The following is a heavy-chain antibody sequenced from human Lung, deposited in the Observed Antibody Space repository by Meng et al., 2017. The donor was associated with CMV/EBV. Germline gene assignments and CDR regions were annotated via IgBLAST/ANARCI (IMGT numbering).Heavy chain of an antibody. CDR1: GFTFSNFA. CDR2: IYTASTRT. D-gene: IGHD2/OR15-2a*01. Sequence: GESLKISCAASGFTFSNFAMTWVRQAPGKGLEWVSVIYTASTRTYYGNSVKGRFTISRSDSQNTLHLQMNSLRAEDTAVYYCAKGTWGDYWYGLDVWRQGTTVTVSS. J-gene: IGHJ6*02. V-gene: IGHV3-23*03. CDR3: AKGTWGDYWYGLDV.